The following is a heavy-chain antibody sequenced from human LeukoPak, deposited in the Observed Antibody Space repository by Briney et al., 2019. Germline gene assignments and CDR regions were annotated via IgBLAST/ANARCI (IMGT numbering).Heavy chain of an antibody. CDR2: IDPSDSYT. J-gene: IGHJ4*02. V-gene: IGHV5-10-1*01. CDR1: GYSFTSYW. Sequence: PGESLKISCKGSGYSFTSYWTSWVRPMPGKGREWMGRIDPSDSYTNYSPSFEGHVTISADRSTNTAYLQWSSLKASDTAMYYCARQGGATPGYWGQGTLVTVSS. CDR3: ARQGGATPGY. D-gene: IGHD1-26*01.